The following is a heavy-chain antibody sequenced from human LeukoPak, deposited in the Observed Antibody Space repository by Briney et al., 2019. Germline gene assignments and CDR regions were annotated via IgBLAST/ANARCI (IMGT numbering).Heavy chain of an antibody. V-gene: IGHV3-53*01. CDR2: VYSGGTT. CDR1: GFTVSSNY. J-gene: IGHJ3*02. Sequence: GGSLRLSCAASGFTVSSNYMSWVRQAPGKGLEWVSVVYSGGTTYYADSVKGRFTISRESSKKTVYLQMNSLRVEDTAVYYCAREATVSRGAFDIWGQGTMVTVSS. CDR3: AREATVSRGAFDI. D-gene: IGHD4-17*01.